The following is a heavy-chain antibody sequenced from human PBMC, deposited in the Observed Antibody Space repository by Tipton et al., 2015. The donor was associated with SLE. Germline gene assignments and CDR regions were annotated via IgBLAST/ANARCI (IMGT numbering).Heavy chain of an antibody. V-gene: IGHV3-43*01. Sequence: SLRLSCAASGFTFEDFTIHWVRQTPAKGLEWVSLISWDGGRTDYAASVKGRFTISRDNSNKSVYLEMKSLRIEDTALYYCAKDKGTGYDYGVFDNWGQGTLVTVSS. J-gene: IGHJ4*02. CDR3: AKDKGTGYDYGVFDN. CDR2: ISWDGGRT. CDR1: GFTFEDFT. D-gene: IGHD5-12*01.